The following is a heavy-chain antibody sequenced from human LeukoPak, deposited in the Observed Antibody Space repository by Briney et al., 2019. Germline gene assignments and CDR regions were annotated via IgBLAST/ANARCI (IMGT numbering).Heavy chain of an antibody. D-gene: IGHD6-13*01. Sequence: GGSLRLSCAASGFTFSSYAMSWVRQAPGKGLEWVSAISGSGGSTYYADSVKGRFTISRDNSKNTLYLQMNSLRAEDTAVYYCARADGYCRAAAGTCYYYYMDVWGKGTTVTVSS. V-gene: IGHV3-23*01. CDR2: ISGSGGST. CDR1: GFTFSSYA. J-gene: IGHJ6*03. CDR3: ARADGYCRAAAGTCYYYYMDV.